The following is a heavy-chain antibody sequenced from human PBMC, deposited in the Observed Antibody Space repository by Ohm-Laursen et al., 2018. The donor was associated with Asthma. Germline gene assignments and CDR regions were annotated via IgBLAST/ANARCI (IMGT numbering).Heavy chain of an antibody. V-gene: IGHV3-48*01. J-gene: IGHJ6*02. D-gene: IGHD2/OR15-2a*01. Sequence: SLRLSCAASGFTFSSYSMNWVRQAPGKGLEWVSYITSYSSTTYYADSVKGRFTISRDNAKNSLYLQMNSLRAQDTAVYYCAVRTISAGFDVWGQGTTVTVSS. CDR2: ITSYSSTT. CDR1: GFTFSSYS. CDR3: AVRTISAGFDV.